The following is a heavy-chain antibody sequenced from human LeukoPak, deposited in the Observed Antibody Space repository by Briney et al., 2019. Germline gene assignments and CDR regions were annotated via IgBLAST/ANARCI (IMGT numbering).Heavy chain of an antibody. V-gene: IGHV4-34*01. CDR3: ARNLLQLWQPNMDV. D-gene: IGHD5-18*01. CDR1: GGSFSGYY. J-gene: IGHJ6*03. CDR2: INHSGST. Sequence: SETLSLTCAAYGGSFSGYYWSWIRQPPGKGLEWIGEINHSGSTNYNPSLKSRVTISVDTSKNQFSLKLSSVTAADTAVYYCARNLLQLWQPNMDVWGKGTTVTVSS.